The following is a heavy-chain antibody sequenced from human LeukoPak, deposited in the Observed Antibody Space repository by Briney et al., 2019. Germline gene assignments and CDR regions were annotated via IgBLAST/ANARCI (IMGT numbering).Heavy chain of an antibody. CDR1: GFNFSTYS. CDR3: AKDQSYSQYVNYYNGMNV. D-gene: IGHD4-4*01. CDR2: ISVRGGDI. Sequence: GGSLRLSCAASGFNFSTYSMNWVRQAPGKGLEWVSYISVRGGDIYYADSVKGRFTVSRDNAKSTLYLQMNSLRADDTAVYYCAKDQSYSQYVNYYNGMNVWGQGTTVTVSS. V-gene: IGHV3-48*01. J-gene: IGHJ6*02.